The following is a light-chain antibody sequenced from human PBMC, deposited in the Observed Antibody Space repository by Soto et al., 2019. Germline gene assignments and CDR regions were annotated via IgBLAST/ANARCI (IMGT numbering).Light chain of an antibody. CDR3: MQSLALPRT. Sequence: DIVMTQTPISLSVTPGQPTSISCKSSQSLLHSDGKTYLSWYLQKPGQPPQLLISEVSNRFSGVPDRFSGSGSGTDFTLKISRVEADDVGVYYCMQSLALPRTFGQGTKVEIK. J-gene: IGKJ1*01. V-gene: IGKV2D-29*01. CDR2: EVS. CDR1: QSLLHSDGKTY.